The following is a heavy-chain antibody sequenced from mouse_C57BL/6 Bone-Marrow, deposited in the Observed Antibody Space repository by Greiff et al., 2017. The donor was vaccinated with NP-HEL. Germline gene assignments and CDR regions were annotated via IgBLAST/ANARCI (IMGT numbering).Heavy chain of an antibody. CDR3: ARRRYNDRGARAH. Sequence: QVQLQQPGAELVMPGASVKLSCKASGYTFTSYWMHWVKQRPGQGLEWIGEIDPSDSYTNYNQKFKGKSTLTVDKSSSTAYMQLSSLTSEDSAVYYCARRRYNDRGARAHGGQGTRVTVSA. D-gene: IGHD1-3*01. V-gene: IGHV1-69*01. CDR2: IDPSDSYT. CDR1: GYTFTSYW. J-gene: IGHJ3*01.